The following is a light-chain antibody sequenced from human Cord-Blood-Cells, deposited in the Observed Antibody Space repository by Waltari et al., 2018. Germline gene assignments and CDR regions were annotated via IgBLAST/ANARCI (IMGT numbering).Light chain of an antibody. Sequence: DNVVNQSPDSLAVSLGERAPINCKSSQRVLYSSNKKNYLAWDQQKPGQPPKLLIYWATTPESGVPYRFSCSGAGVDFTLTISSMQAEDVAVYYSQQYYSTPLTFGAGTKV. CDR1: QRVLYSSNKKNY. CDR2: WAT. CDR3: QQYYSTPLT. J-gene: IGKJ4*01. V-gene: IGKV4-1*01.